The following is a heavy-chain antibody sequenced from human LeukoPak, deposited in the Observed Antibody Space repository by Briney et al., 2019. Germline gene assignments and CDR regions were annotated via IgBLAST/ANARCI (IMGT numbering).Heavy chain of an antibody. CDR2: IYTSGST. CDR1: GGSTSSYY. Sequence: SETLSLTCSVSGGSTSSYYWSWIRQPAGKGLEWIGRIYTSGSTNYNPSLKSRVTMSIDTSKNQFSLKLSSVTAADTAMYYCARDSPIYCTSTSCSYDAFDIWGQGTMVTVSS. CDR3: ARDSPIYCTSTSCSYDAFDI. V-gene: IGHV4-4*07. J-gene: IGHJ3*02. D-gene: IGHD2-2*01.